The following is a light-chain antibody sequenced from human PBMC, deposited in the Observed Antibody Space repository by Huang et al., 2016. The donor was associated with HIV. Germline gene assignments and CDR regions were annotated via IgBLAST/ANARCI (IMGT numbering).Light chain of an antibody. Sequence: EIVLTQSPGTLSLSPGERATLSCRASQNINIGDLAWYPQKVGQAPRILIYGSSGRATGIPDRFSVSGSGTDFTLTISRLEPEDFALYYCHHYGSSLWTFGQGTKVEIK. CDR1: QNINIGD. CDR3: HHYGSSLWT. V-gene: IGKV3-20*01. J-gene: IGKJ1*01. CDR2: GSS.